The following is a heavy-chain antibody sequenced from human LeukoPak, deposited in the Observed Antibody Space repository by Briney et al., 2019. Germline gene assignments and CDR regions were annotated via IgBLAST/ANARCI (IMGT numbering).Heavy chain of an antibody. V-gene: IGHV4-59*12. CDR2: IYYSGST. CDR3: ARSVTIAPSFDY. CDR1: GGSISSYY. Sequence: SETLSLTCTVSGGSISSYYWSWIRQPPGKGLEWIGYIYYSGSTNYNPSLKSRVTMSVDTSKNQFSLKLSSVTAADTAVYYCARSVTIAPSFDYWGQGTLVTVSS. J-gene: IGHJ4*02. D-gene: IGHD6-13*01.